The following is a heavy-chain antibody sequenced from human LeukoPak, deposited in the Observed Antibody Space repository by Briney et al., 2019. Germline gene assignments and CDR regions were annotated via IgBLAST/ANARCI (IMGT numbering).Heavy chain of an antibody. CDR3: ARNQSQYGDFRFDY. V-gene: IGHV1-2*02. J-gene: IGHJ4*02. CDR1: GYTFTGYY. Sequence: ASVKASCKASGYTFTGYYMHWVRHAPGQGLEWMGWINPNSGGTNYAQTLQGRVSMARDTSISTAYRGLSRVRSDDTAVYYCARNQSQYGDFRFDYWGQGTLVTVSS. CDR2: INPNSGGT. D-gene: IGHD4-17*01.